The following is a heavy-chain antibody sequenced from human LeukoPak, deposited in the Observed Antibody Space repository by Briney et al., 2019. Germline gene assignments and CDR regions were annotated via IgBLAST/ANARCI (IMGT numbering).Heavy chain of an antibody. CDR3: ARDRVAREGFDY. Sequence: PSETLTLTCTASGGSSSSYYWRWIRQPAGKELEWVGRIYTSGSTNYNPSLKSRVTMSVDTSKNQFSLKLSSVTAADTAVYYCARDRVAREGFDYWGQGTLVTVSS. D-gene: IGHD5-12*01. CDR1: GGSSSSYY. V-gene: IGHV4-4*07. CDR2: IYTSGST. J-gene: IGHJ4*02.